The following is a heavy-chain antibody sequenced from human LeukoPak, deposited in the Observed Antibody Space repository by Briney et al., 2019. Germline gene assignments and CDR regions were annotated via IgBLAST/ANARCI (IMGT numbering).Heavy chain of an antibody. V-gene: IGHV3-72*01. CDR2: SRNKANSYTT. D-gene: IGHD1-26*01. J-gene: IGHJ4*02. CDR1: GFTFSDHY. Sequence: GGSLRLSCAASGFTFSDHYIDWVRQAPGKGLEWVGRSRNKANSYTTDYGASVKGRFTISRDDSRSIAYLQMNSLKTEDTAVYYCTNPGGGHGYWGQGTLVTVSS. CDR3: TNPGGGHGY.